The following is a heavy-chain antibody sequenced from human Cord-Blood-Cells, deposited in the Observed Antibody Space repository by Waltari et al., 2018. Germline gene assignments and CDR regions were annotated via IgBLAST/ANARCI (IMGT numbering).Heavy chain of an antibody. J-gene: IGHJ3*02. D-gene: IGHD2-15*01. Sequence: QVQLVQSGAEVKKPGASVKVSCKASGYTFTGYYMHWVRQAPGQGLEWMGGINPNSGGTNYAQKFQGWVTMTRDTSISTAYMELSRLRSDDTAVYYCARDGYCSGGSCYDAFDIWGQGTMVTVSS. CDR1: GYTFTGYY. V-gene: IGHV1-2*04. CDR2: INPNSGGT. CDR3: ARDGYCSGGSCYDAFDI.